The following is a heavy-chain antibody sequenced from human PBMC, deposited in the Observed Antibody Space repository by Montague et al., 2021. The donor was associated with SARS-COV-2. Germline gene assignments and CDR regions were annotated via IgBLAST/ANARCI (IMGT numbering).Heavy chain of an antibody. CDR3: ARGGGDPADYYYYAMDV. Sequence: SETLSLTCTVSGGSISSYYWSWIRQPPGKGLQWIGYIYNNGSTNXNTSLKSRVTLSIDTSKNQSSLKLTSVTAADTAVYYCARGGGDPADYYYYAMDVWGQGTTVTVSS. CDR1: GGSISSYY. J-gene: IGHJ6*02. V-gene: IGHV4-59*01. CDR2: IYNNGST. D-gene: IGHD2-21*02.